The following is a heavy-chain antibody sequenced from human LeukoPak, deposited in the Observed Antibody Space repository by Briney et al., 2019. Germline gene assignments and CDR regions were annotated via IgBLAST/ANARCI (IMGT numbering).Heavy chain of an antibody. V-gene: IGHV4-34*01. Sequence: SETLSLTCAVYGESFTTFYWGWIRQTPGKGLEWIGEINHTGSTNYNPSLKSRVTISIDTSKNQFSLKLNSVTAADTAVYYCARGRYLTTLGGAAAGFLDSWGQGTLVTVSS. CDR1: GESFTTFY. CDR3: ARGRYLTTLGGAAAGFLDS. CDR2: INHTGST. D-gene: IGHD6-13*01. J-gene: IGHJ4*02.